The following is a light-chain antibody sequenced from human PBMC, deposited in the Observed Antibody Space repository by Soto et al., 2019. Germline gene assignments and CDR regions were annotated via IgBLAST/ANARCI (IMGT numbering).Light chain of an antibody. CDR2: TAG. CDR3: SAWDNSLNGYV. V-gene: IGLV1-44*01. CDR1: SSNIGSNT. J-gene: IGLJ1*01. Sequence: QTVVTQPLSASASPGQWVTISCSGGSSNIGSNTVAWYQHLPGTAPPRLIFTAGQRPSGVPGRFSGSKSGTSASLAISGLQSEDEGDYYCSAWDNSLNGYVFGPGTKLTVL.